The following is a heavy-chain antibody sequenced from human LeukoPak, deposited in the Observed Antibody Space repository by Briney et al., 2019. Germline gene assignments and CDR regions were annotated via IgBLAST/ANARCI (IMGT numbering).Heavy chain of an antibody. CDR2: IYRGGST. CDR3: AREVGSSADS. CDR1: GFTVSSNY. J-gene: IGHJ4*02. V-gene: IGHV3-53*01. D-gene: IGHD6-6*01. Sequence: PGGSLRLSCAASGFTVSSNYMSWVRQAAGKGLEWVSVIYRGGSTYYADSVKGRFTISRDSSTNTLYLQMNSLRAEDTAVYYCAREVGSSADSWGQGTPVTVSS.